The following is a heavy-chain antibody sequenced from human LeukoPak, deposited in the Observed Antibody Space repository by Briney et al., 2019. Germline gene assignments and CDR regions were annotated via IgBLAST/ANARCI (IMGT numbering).Heavy chain of an antibody. D-gene: IGHD3-22*01. V-gene: IGHV3-7*01. CDR3: ARIGNYYDSSGYYLEGAFDL. CDR1: GFTFSNYW. J-gene: IGHJ3*01. Sequence: PGGSLRLSCAASGFTFSNYWMNWVRQAPGKGVEWVANIRQDASEKYYVDSVKGRFTISRDNAKNSLYLQMNSLRAEDTAVYYCARIGNYYDSSGYYLEGAFDLWGQGTMVTVSS. CDR2: IRQDASEK.